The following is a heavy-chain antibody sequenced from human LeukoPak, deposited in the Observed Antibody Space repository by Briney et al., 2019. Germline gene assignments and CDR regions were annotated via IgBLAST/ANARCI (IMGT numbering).Heavy chain of an antibody. Sequence: PGRSLRLSCAASGFTFSSYAMHWVRQAPGKGLEWVAVISYDGSNKYYADSVKGRFTISRDNSKNTLYLQMNSLRAEDTAVYYCARGEDIVVVVPAAFDIWGQGTMVTVSS. CDR1: GFTFSSYA. D-gene: IGHD2-15*01. V-gene: IGHV3-30-3*01. J-gene: IGHJ3*02. CDR3: ARGEDIVVVVPAAFDI. CDR2: ISYDGSNK.